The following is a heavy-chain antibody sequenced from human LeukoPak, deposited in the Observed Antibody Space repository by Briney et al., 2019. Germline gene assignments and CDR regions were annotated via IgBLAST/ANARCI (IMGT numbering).Heavy chain of an antibody. V-gene: IGHV4-59*01. CDR1: GGSISSYY. J-gene: IGHJ6*04. Sequence: SETLSLTCTVSGGSISSYYWSWTRQPPGKGLEWIGYIYYSGSTNYNPSLKSRVTISVDTSKNQFSLKLSSVTAADTAVYYCARDTAMGLYYYGMDVWGKGTTVTVSS. D-gene: IGHD5-18*01. CDR2: IYYSGST. CDR3: ARDTAMGLYYYGMDV.